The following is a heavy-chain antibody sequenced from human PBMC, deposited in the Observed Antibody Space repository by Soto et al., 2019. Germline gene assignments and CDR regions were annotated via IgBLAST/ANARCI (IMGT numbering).Heavy chain of an antibody. CDR3: ARARRGSGAWFDP. V-gene: IGHV4-59*01. CDR1: GCSISSYY. Sequence: PSETLSLTCTVSGCSISSYYWSWIRQPPGKGLEWIGYIYYSGSTNYNPSLKSRVTISVDTSKNQFSLKLSSVTAVDTAVYYCARARRGSGAWFDPWGQGTLVTVSS. D-gene: IGHD3-10*01. CDR2: IYYSGST. J-gene: IGHJ5*02.